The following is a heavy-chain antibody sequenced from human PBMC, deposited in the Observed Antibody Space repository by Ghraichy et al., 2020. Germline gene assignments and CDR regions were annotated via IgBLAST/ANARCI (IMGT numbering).Heavy chain of an antibody. CDR2: IYYSGAT. D-gene: IGHD6-19*01. CDR1: GGSISSSSYY. Sequence: SETLSLTCNVSGGSISSSSYYWDWIRQPPGKGLEWIGSIYYSGATYYNPSLRSRVTISVDTSKNNFSLRLSSVTAADTAVYYCVRDRVGVAVAGCGKFDLWGRGTLVSVSS. V-gene: IGHV4-39*07. J-gene: IGHJ2*01. CDR3: VRDRVGVAVAGCGKFDL.